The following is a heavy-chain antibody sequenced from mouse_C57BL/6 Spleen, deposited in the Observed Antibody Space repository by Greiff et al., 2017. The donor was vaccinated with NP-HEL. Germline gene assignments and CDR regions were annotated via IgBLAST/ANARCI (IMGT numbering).Heavy chain of an antibody. V-gene: IGHV1-39*01. J-gene: IGHJ4*01. CDR3: ARGDGNLYAMDY. Sequence: VQLKESGPELVKPGASVKISCKASGYSFTDYNMNWVKQSTGKSLEWIGVINPNYGTTSYNQKFKGKATLTVDQSSSTAYMQLNSLTSEDSAVYYCARGDGNLYAMDYWGQGTSVTVSS. CDR1: GYSFTDYN. D-gene: IGHD2-1*01. CDR2: INPNYGTT.